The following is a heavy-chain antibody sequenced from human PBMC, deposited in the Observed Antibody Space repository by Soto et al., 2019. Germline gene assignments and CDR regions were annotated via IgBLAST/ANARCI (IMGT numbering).Heavy chain of an antibody. J-gene: IGHJ4*02. Sequence: PAETPSLTCTGSGDSFSRYKWSWIRQPPGKGLEYIGYMYSSGYTDYNPSLKSRVTMSLDTSKNQYSLKLTSATAADTAVYYCAREWSAFDYWGQGTLVTVSS. CDR2: MYSSGYT. D-gene: IGHD2-15*01. CDR3: AREWSAFDY. V-gene: IGHV4-59*01. CDR1: GDSFSRYK.